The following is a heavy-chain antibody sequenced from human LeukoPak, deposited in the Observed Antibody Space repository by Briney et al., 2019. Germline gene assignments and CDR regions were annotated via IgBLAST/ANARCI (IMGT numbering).Heavy chain of an antibody. CDR3: ATDSSVAY. CDR1: GFTFSNYN. V-gene: IGHV3-48*02. J-gene: IGHJ4*02. Sequence: GGSLRLSCATSGFTFSNYNMNWVRQAPGKGLEWVSYISSSGSTIYYADSVKGRFTISRDNAKNSLYLQMNSLRDEDTAVCYCATDSSVAYWGQGTLVTVSS. CDR2: ISSSGSTI.